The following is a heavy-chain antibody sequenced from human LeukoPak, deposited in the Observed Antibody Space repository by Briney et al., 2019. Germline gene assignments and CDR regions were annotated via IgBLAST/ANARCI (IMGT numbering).Heavy chain of an antibody. V-gene: IGHV1-46*01. Sequence: ASVKVSCKASGYTFTSYFMHWVRQAPGQGLEWMGIINPNGGGTSYAQKFQGRVTMTRDTSTSTAYMELNSLRSDDAAVYYCARDPYCSSSNCSPFDYWGQGTLVTVSS. CDR2: INPNGGGT. CDR3: ARDPYCSSSNCSPFDY. CDR1: GYTFTSYF. J-gene: IGHJ4*02. D-gene: IGHD2-2*01.